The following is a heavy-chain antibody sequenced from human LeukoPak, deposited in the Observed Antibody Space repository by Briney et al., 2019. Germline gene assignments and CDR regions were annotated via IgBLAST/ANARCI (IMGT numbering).Heavy chain of an antibody. D-gene: IGHD6-13*01. J-gene: IGHJ4*02. V-gene: IGHV4-59*01. CDR1: GGSTSSYY. Sequence: SETLSLTCTVSGGSTSSYYWSWIRQPPGKGLEWIGYIYYSGSTNYNPSLKSRVTISVDTSKNQFSLKLSSVTAADTAVYYCASQGIAAAGSDPIFDYWGQGTLVTVSS. CDR2: IYYSGST. CDR3: ASQGIAAAGSDPIFDY.